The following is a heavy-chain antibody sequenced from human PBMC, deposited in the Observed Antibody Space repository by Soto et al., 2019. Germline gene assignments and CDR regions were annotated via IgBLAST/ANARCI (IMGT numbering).Heavy chain of an antibody. CDR2: ISGSDDST. Sequence: EVQLLESGGGLVQPGESLRLSCAASGFTFSSYAMSWVRQPPGKGLEWVSVISGSDDSTYYADSVKGRFTISRDNSKNTLYLQMNSLRAEDTAVYYCAKRSSSSTFDYWGQGTLVTVS. D-gene: IGHD6-6*01. CDR1: GFTFSSYA. J-gene: IGHJ4*02. CDR3: AKRSSSSTFDY. V-gene: IGHV3-23*01.